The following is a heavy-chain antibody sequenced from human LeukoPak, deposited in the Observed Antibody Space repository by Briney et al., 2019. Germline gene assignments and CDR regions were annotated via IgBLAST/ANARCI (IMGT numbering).Heavy chain of an antibody. D-gene: IGHD5-18*01. J-gene: IGHJ4*02. CDR3: ARDQEGAFTAMVSDY. CDR2: INPNSGGT. V-gene: IGHV1-2*02. CDR1: GYAFTGYY. Sequence: GASVKVSCKASGYAFTGYYMHWVRQAPGQGLEWMGWINPNSGGTNYAQKFQGRVTMTRDTSISTAYMELSRLRSDDTAVYYCARDQEGAFTAMVSDYWGQGTLVTVSS.